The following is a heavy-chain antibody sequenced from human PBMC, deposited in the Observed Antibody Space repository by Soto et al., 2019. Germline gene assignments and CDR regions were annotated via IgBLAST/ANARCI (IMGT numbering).Heavy chain of an antibody. J-gene: IGHJ4*02. CDR3: AREQSDPTSGYHFSFDY. Sequence: PGGSLRLSCAASGFTFSSYWMSWVRQAPGKGLEWVANIKKEGSEKYYVTSVKGRFTISRDNAKNSLYLQMNSLRAEDPAVYYCAREQSDPTSGYHFSFDYWGQGALVTVSS. CDR2: IKKEGSEK. D-gene: IGHD3-22*01. CDR1: GFTFSSYW. V-gene: IGHV3-7*03.